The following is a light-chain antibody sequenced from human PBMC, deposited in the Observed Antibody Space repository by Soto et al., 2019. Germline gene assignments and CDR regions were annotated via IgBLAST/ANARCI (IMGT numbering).Light chain of an antibody. CDR1: SGHSSYA. J-gene: IGLJ2*01. V-gene: IGLV4-69*01. Sequence: QPVLTQSPSASASLGASVKLTCTLSSGHSSYAIAWHQQQPEKGPRYLMKLNSDGSHSKGDGIPDRFSGSSSGAERYLTISRLQSEDEADYDCQAWGTGAYVVFGGGTKVTVL. CDR2: LNSDGSH. CDR3: QAWGTGAYVV.